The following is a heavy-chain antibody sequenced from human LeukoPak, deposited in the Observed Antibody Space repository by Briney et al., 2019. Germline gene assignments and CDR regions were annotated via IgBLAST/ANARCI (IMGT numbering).Heavy chain of an antibody. Sequence: ASVKVSCKASGYTFTSYGISWVRQAPGQGLEWMGWISAYNGNTNYAQKLQGRVTMTTDTSTSTAYMELRSLRSDDTAVYYCARLHAIYRWYFDLWAVAPWSLSPQ. J-gene: IGHJ2*01. CDR3: ARLHAIYRWYFDL. CDR1: GYTFTSYG. V-gene: IGHV1-18*01. D-gene: IGHD2-21*01. CDR2: ISAYNGNT.